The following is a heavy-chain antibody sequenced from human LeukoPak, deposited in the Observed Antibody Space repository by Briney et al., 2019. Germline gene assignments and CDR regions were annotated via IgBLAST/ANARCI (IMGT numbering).Heavy chain of an antibody. CDR3: ARRFGQLLYPLDY. V-gene: IGHV3-21*01. J-gene: IGHJ4*02. CDR2: ISGSGGDT. Sequence: GGSLRLSCAASGFTFSSYSMSWDRQAPGKGLDWVSSISGSGGDTYYADSVKGRFTVSRDNAKNSLFLQMNSLRAEDTAVYYCARRFGQLLYPLDYWGQGTLLTVSS. D-gene: IGHD3-10*01. CDR1: GFTFSSYS.